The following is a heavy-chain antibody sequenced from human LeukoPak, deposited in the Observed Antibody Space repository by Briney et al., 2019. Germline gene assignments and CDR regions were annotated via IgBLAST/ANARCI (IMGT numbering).Heavy chain of an antibody. CDR3: ATDTAPDY. D-gene: IGHD5-18*01. Sequence: GGSLRLSCAASGFTFSDYYMSWIRQAPGKGLEWISYIHSRGSTTYYADSVKGRFTISRDNSKNTLYLQMNSLRTEDTAVYYCATDTAPDYWGQGTLVTVSS. V-gene: IGHV3-11*04. J-gene: IGHJ4*02. CDR1: GFTFSDYY. CDR2: IHSRGSTT.